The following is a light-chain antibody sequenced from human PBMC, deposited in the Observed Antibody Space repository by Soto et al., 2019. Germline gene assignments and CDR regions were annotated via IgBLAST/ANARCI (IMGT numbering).Light chain of an antibody. CDR1: QTISSW. Sequence: DIQMTQSPSTLSGSVGDRVTITCRASQTISSWLAWYQQKPGKAPKLLIYKAFTLKSGVPSRFSASGSGTEFTLTISSLQPDDFATYYCQHYNSYSEAFGQGTKVELK. CDR3: QHYNSYSEA. V-gene: IGKV1-5*03. CDR2: KAF. J-gene: IGKJ1*01.